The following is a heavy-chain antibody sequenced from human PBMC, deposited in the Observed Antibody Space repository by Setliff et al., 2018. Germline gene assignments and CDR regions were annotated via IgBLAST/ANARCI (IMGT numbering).Heavy chain of an antibody. V-gene: IGHV1-24*01. D-gene: IGHD3-16*02. CDR3: ARVKAPALYYYMDV. Sequence: ASVKVSCKVSGYRLIEVSMHWVRQAPGKGLEWMGGFDPEDEETIYAQKFQGRVTMTEDTSTDTAYMELRSLRSDDTAVYYCARVKAPALYYYMDVWGKGTTVTVSS. CDR1: GYRLIEVS. CDR2: FDPEDEET. J-gene: IGHJ6*03.